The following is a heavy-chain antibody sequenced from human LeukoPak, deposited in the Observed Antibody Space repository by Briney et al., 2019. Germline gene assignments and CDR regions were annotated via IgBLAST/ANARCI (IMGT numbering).Heavy chain of an antibody. CDR3: ARDSGYCSSTSCLSGAFDI. J-gene: IGHJ3*02. D-gene: IGHD2-2*01. Sequence: GGSLRLSCAASGFAFSSYSMNWVRQAPGKGLEWVSYISSSSSTIYYADSVKGRFTISRDNAKNSLYLQMNSLRAEDTAVYYCARDSGYCSSTSCLSGAFDIWGQGTMVTVSS. CDR1: GFAFSSYS. CDR2: ISSSSSTI. V-gene: IGHV3-48*04.